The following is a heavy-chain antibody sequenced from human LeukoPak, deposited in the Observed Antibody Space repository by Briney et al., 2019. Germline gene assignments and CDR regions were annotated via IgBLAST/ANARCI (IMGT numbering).Heavy chain of an antibody. CDR1: GYTFTSYG. V-gene: IGHV1-18*01. CDR3: ARDSHSYGLPKPFDY. D-gene: IGHD5-18*01. CDR2: ISAYNGNT. J-gene: IGHJ4*02. Sequence: ASVKVSCKGSGYTFTSYGISWVRQAPGQGLEWMGWISAYNGNTNYAQKLQGRVTMTTDTSTSTAYMELRSLRSDDTAVYYCARDSHSYGLPKPFDYWGQGTLVTVSS.